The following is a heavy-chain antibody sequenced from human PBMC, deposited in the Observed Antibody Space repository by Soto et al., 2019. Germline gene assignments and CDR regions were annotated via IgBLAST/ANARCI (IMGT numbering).Heavy chain of an antibody. J-gene: IGHJ6*02. CDR2: ISGDGTTV. CDR1: GFSFSDYY. D-gene: IGHD3-9*01. V-gene: IGHV3-11*01. CDR3: ARDRYYYGMDV. Sequence: GGSLRLSCAASGFSFSDYYISWIRQAPGKGLEWISYISGDGTTVHYIDTVKGRFTNSRDNAKNSLYLQINSLRAEDSAVYYCARDRYYYGMDVWGQGTTVTVSS.